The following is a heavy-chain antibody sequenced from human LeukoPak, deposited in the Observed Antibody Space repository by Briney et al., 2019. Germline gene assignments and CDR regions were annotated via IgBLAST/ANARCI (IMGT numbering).Heavy chain of an antibody. CDR3: ARGNPGVIDY. J-gene: IGHJ4*02. CDR1: GYTFTSYY. Sequence: ASVKVSCKASGYTFTSYYMHWVRQAPAQGLEWMGMINPGGGSTSYAQKFQGRVTMTRDTFPSTVYMEQSSRRYEGTALYYTARGNPGVIDYWGQGTLVTVSS. D-gene: IGHD3-10*01. V-gene: IGHV1-46*01. CDR2: INPGGGST.